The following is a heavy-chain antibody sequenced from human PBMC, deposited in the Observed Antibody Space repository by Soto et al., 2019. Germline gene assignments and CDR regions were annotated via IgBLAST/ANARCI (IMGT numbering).Heavy chain of an antibody. D-gene: IGHD2-2*01. V-gene: IGHV3-15*01. CDR2: IKRQTHRGTT. CDR1: RCTFRNAW. CDR3: TTAAVVVVPAATVQYHYYMDV. J-gene: IGHJ6*03. Sequence: PGVWLRRSCSPGRCTFRNAWVSWVPQAPWKGPEWDRRIKRQTHRGTTDYAAPVKGRFTISRDDSNNTLYLQMNSLKTEDTALYSSTTAAVVVVPAATVQYHYYMDVWGKGTTATVSS.